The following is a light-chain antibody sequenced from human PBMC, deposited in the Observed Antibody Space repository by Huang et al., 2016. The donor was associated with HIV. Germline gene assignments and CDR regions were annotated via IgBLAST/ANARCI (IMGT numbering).Light chain of an antibody. CDR1: QSVSSSY. Sequence: EIVLTQSPGTLSLSPGERATLSCRATQSVSSSYLVWYQQKPGQAPRLLIYDASCRATGIPDRLSGSGSGTDFTLTISRLEPEDFAVYYCQQYGSSPPTFGQGTKVEIK. CDR2: DAS. J-gene: IGKJ1*01. CDR3: QQYGSSPPT. V-gene: IGKV3-20*01.